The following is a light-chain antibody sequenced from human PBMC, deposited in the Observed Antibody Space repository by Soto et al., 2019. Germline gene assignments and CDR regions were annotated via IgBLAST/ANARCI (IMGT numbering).Light chain of an antibody. CDR2: AAS. V-gene: IGKV1-39*01. Sequence: DIQMTHSPSSLSASVGAIVTITCRSSQSINRYIHWYQQKPGKAPNLLINAASGLQSGVPSRFSFGGSVTDFTLTISNLQPEDFATSFCHQTYSTPFTFGPGTKVDIK. CDR3: HQTYSTPFT. J-gene: IGKJ3*01. CDR1: QSINRY.